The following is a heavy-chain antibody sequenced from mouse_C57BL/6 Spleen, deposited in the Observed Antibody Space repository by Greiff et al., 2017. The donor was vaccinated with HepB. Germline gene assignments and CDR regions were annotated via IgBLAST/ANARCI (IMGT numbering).Heavy chain of an antibody. CDR3: ARSRLGAMDY. CDR1: GYTFTSYW. Sequence: QVQLQQSGAELVKPGASVKLSCKASGYTFTSYWMQWVKQRPGQGLEWIGEIDPSDSYTNYNQKFKGKATLTVDTSSSTAYMQLSSLTSEDSAVYYCARSRLGAMDYWGQGTSVTVSS. J-gene: IGHJ4*01. V-gene: IGHV1-50*01. CDR2: IDPSDSYT. D-gene: IGHD4-1*01.